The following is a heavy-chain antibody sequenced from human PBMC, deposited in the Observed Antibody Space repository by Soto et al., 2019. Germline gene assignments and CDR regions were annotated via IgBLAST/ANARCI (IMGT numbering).Heavy chain of an antibody. D-gene: IGHD6-13*01. J-gene: IGHJ5*02. Sequence: GGSLRLTCAASGFTLNYYAINWVRQAPGKGLEWVSAITSTGDTYYVDSVKGRFTISRDNSKDTLYLQMNSLRAEDTAVYYCAKEIAASATLWLDPWGQGTLVTVSS. CDR3: AKEIAASATLWLDP. V-gene: IGHV3-23*01. CDR2: ITSTGDT. CDR1: GFTLNYYA.